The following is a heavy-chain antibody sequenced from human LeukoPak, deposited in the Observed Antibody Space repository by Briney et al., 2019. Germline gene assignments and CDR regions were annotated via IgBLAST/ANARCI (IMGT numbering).Heavy chain of an antibody. D-gene: IGHD6-19*01. V-gene: IGHV3-20*04. J-gene: IGHJ4*02. CDR2: INWNGGST. Sequence: GWSLRLSCAASGFTFDDYGMSWVRQAPGKGLEWVSGINWNGGSTGYADSVKGRFTISRDNAKNSLYLQMNSLRAENTALYYCARDSIAVAGNDYWGQGTLVTVSS. CDR3: ARDSIAVAGNDY. CDR1: GFTFDDYG.